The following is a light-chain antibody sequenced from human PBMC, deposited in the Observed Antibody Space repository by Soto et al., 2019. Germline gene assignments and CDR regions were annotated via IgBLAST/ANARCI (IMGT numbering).Light chain of an antibody. J-gene: IGKJ1*01. Sequence: DIQMPPSPSSLSASGGDKLTITFRASQGLITLLAWYQQKAGTAPKVLIYHASNLQSGVPSRFSGSASGTEFTLTISSLQADEFATYYCQQYNSYSFGQGTKVDIK. V-gene: IGKV1-5*01. CDR2: HAS. CDR1: QGLITL. CDR3: QQYNSYS.